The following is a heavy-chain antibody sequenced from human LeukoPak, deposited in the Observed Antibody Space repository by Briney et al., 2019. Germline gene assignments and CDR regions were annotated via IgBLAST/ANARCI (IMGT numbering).Heavy chain of an antibody. J-gene: IGHJ6*02. Sequence: GGSLRLSCAASGFTFSNYNMNWVRQAPGKGLEWVSSISDNSRSMYYADSVKGRFTISRDNAKNSPFLQMNSLRAEDTAVYYCAGDSGSYYSYGMDVWGQGTTVTVSS. V-gene: IGHV3-21*04. D-gene: IGHD3-10*01. CDR1: GFTFSNYN. CDR3: AGDSGSYYSYGMDV. CDR2: ISDNSRSM.